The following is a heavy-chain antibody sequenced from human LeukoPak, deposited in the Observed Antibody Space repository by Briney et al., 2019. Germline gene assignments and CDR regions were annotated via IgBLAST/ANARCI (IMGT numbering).Heavy chain of an antibody. V-gene: IGHV1-2*02. CDR1: GYTFTGYY. J-gene: IGHJ4*02. CDR2: INPNSGGT. CDR3: ARVARDGDYVDY. D-gene: IGHD4-17*01. Sequence: PLASVKVSCKASGYTFTGYYMHWVRQALGQGLEWMGWINPNSGGTNYAQKFQGRVTMTRDTSISTAYMELSRLRSDDTAVYYCARVARDGDYVDYWGQGTLVTVSS.